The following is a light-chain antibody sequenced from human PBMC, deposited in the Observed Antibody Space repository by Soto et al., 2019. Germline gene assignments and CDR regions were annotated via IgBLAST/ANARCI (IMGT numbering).Light chain of an antibody. CDR3: SSYTSSRTRV. Sequence: QSALTQPASVSGSPGQSITISCTGTSSDVGGYNYVSWYQQHPGKAPKLIIYNVSNRPSGVSNRFSGSKSGNTASLTISGLQAEDEADYYCSSYTSSRTRVFGGGTKLHVL. V-gene: IGLV2-14*01. CDR1: SSDVGGYNY. CDR2: NVS. J-gene: IGLJ2*01.